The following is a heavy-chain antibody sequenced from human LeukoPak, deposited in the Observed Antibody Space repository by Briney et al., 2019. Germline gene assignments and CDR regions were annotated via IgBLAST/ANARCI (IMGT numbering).Heavy chain of an antibody. V-gene: IGHV3-7*03. CDR1: GFPFSSYS. CDR3: ARSIPYGTTWYGRSDY. Sequence: GGSLRLSCAASGFPFSSYSMTWVRQAPGKGLEWVANIKPDGTTKFYVDSVKGRFTISRDNALNSLYLQMNSLRAEDTAIYYCARSIPYGTTWYGRSDYWGQGSLVTVSS. CDR2: IKPDGTTK. D-gene: IGHD6-13*01. J-gene: IGHJ4*02.